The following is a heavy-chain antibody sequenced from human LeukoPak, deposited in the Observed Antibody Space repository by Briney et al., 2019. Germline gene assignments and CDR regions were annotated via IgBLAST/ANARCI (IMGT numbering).Heavy chain of an antibody. CDR2: ISGSGGST. CDR3: AKDTVYGDYDTTDAFDI. CDR1: GFTFSSYA. J-gene: IGHJ3*02. D-gene: IGHD4-17*01. Sequence: PGGSLRLSCAASGFTFSSYAMSWVRQAPGKGLEWVSAISGSGGSTYYADSVKGRFTISRDNSKNTLYLQMNSLRAEDTAVYYCAKDTVYGDYDTTDAFDIWGQGTMVTVSS. V-gene: IGHV3-23*01.